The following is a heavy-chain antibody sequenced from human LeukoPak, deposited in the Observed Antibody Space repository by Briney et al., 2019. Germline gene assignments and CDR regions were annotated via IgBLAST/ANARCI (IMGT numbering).Heavy chain of an antibody. J-gene: IGHJ3*01. Sequence: PSETLSLTCAVSEMSFSTYYWNWIRQSPGEGLEWVWEINYGGSTKQTPSLEGRGTILIDTSKNQFSLKLTSVTAADAAVYYCARGFPPGSGSRGSHAFDVWGQGTMVTV. CDR1: EMSFSTYY. CDR3: ARGFPPGSGSRGSHAFDV. D-gene: IGHD6-19*01. V-gene: IGHV4-34*01. CDR2: INYGGST.